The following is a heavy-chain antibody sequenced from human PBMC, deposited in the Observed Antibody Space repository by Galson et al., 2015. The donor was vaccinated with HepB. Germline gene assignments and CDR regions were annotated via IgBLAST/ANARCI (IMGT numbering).Heavy chain of an antibody. D-gene: IGHD1-14*01. CDR3: TRGQTTSEY. J-gene: IGHJ4*02. V-gene: IGHV3-7*01. CDR2: IKQDGSET. CDR1: GFTFRSHW. Sequence: SLRLSCAASGFTFRSHWMSWVRQAPGKGLEWVANIKQDGSETYYVDSVKGRFTISRDNAGNSLYLQINSLRGEDTAIYYCTRGQTTSEYWGQGTLVTVSS.